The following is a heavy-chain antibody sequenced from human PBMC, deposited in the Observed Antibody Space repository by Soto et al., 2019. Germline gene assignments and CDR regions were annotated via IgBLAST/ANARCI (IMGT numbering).Heavy chain of an antibody. CDR2: ISDDGTYK. D-gene: IGHD6-13*01. CDR3: ARDRGYYSSSGPFY. Sequence: QVQLVESGGGVVQRGRSLRLSCAASGSSFSSYGINWVLQVPGKGLEWVAVISDDGTYKHSADSEKGRFTFSRDNSKKPVYLQRTRLRGEETAGYYCARDRGYYSSSGPFYWGQGTLVTVSS. CDR1: GSSFSSYG. V-gene: IGHV3-30*03. J-gene: IGHJ4*02.